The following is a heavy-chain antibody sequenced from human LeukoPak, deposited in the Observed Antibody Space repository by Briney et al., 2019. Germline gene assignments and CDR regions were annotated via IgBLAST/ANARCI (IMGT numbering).Heavy chain of an antibody. CDR2: MNPNTGNT. J-gene: IGHJ4*02. D-gene: IGHD1-1*01. Sequence: ASVKVSCTTSGYTFTNYDINWVRQASGQGLEWMGWMNPNTGNTGYAQKFQGRVTMTRDTSISTAYMELSRLRSDDTAVYYCARGTGTTAFDYWGQGTLVTVSS. CDR3: ARGTGTTAFDY. CDR1: GYTFTNYD. V-gene: IGHV1-8*01.